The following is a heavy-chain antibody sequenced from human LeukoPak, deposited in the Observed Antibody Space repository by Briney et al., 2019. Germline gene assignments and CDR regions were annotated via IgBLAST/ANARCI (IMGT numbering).Heavy chain of an antibody. V-gene: IGHV1-18*01. J-gene: IGHJ4*02. CDR2: ISAYNGNT. CDR3: ARGKLRYFDWALDFDY. CDR1: GYTFTSYG. D-gene: IGHD3-9*01. Sequence: GASVKVSCKVSGYTFTSYGISWVRQAPGQGLEWMGWISAYNGNTNYAQKLQGRVTMTTDTSTSTAYMELRSLRSDDTAVYYCARGKLRYFDWALDFDYWGQGTLVTVSS.